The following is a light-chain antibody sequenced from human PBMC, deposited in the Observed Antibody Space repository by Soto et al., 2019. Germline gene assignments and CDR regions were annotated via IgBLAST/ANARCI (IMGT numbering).Light chain of an antibody. CDR3: QQSYIPPLT. V-gene: IGKV1-39*01. CDR1: QSISTY. J-gene: IGKJ4*01. CDR2: AAS. Sequence: DFQMTQSPSSLSASVGDRITITCRASQSISTYLNWYQQRPGRAPKLLIYAASSLHSGVPSRFSGSGSGTDFTLTISSLQPEDFATYYCQQSYIPPLTFGGGTKVEI.